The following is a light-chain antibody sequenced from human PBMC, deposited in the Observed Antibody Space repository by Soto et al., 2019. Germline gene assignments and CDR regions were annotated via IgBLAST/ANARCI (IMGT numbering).Light chain of an antibody. CDR3: QVWDSSSDHVV. J-gene: IGLJ2*01. CDR2: YDS. Sequence: SYELTQPPSASVAPGKTARITCGGNNIGSKRVHWYQQKPGQAPVLVIYYDSDRPSGIPERFSGSNSGNTATLTISRVEAGDEADYYCQVWDSSSDHVVFGGGTKLTVL. CDR1: NIGSKR. V-gene: IGLV3-21*04.